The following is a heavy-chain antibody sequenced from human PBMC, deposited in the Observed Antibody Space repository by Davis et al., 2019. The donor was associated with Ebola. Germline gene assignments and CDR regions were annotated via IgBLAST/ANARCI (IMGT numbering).Heavy chain of an antibody. D-gene: IGHD3-22*01. CDR3: ARPRDSSGYYPPAAFDI. V-gene: IGHV1-69*13. Sequence: SVKVSCKASGGTFSSYAISWVRQAPGQGLEWMGGIIPIFGTANYAQKFQGRVTITADESTSTAYMELSSLRSEDTAVYYCARPRDSSGYYPPAAFDIWGQGTMVTVSS. CDR2: IIPIFGTA. J-gene: IGHJ3*02. CDR1: GGTFSSYA.